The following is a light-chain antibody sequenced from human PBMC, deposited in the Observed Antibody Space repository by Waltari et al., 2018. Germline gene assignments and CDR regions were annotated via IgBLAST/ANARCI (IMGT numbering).Light chain of an antibody. CDR1: PPNIRSSF. V-gene: IGLV1-51*01. Sequence: QSVLTQPPSVSAAPGHTVTLARPGTPPNIRSSFVSCYRQFPGTAPKLLIHDNDERPSAIPDRFSGSKSGTSATLGITGLQTGDEADYYCGTWDTSLNTWVFGGGTKLTVL. CDR2: DND. CDR3: GTWDTSLNTWV. J-gene: IGLJ3*02.